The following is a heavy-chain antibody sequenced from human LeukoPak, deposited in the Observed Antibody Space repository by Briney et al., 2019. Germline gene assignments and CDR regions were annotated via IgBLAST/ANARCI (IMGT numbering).Heavy chain of an antibody. D-gene: IGHD2-2*01. CDR2: IYYSGST. V-gene: IGHV4-39*01. Sequence: PSETLSLTCTVSGGSISSSSYYWGWIRQPPGKGLEWIGSIYYSGSTYYNPSLKSRVTISVDTSKNQFSLKLSSVTAADTAVYYCARHWGGVPAATTYYYYGMDVWGQGTTVTVSS. CDR3: ARHWGGVPAATTYYYYGMDV. J-gene: IGHJ6*02. CDR1: GGSISSSSYY.